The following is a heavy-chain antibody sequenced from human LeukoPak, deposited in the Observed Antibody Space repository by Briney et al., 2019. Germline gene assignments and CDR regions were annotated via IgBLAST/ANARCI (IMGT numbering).Heavy chain of an antibody. V-gene: IGHV4-39*07. CDR2: IYYSGST. D-gene: IGHD2-15*01. CDR1: GGSISSSSYY. J-gene: IGHJ4*02. CDR3: ARVVVVVAAPYFDY. Sequence: SETLSLTSTVSGGSISSSSYYWGWIRQPPGKGLEWIGSIYYSGSTYYNPSLKSRVTISVDTSKNQFSLKLSSVTAADTGVYYCARVVVVVAAPYFDYWGQGTLVTVSS.